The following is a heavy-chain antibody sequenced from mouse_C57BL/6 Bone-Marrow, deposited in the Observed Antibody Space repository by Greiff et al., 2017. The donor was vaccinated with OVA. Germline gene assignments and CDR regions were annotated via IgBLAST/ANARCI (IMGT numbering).Heavy chain of an antibody. V-gene: IGHV1-81*01. CDR3: ARTRRGFAY. CDR2: IYPRSGNT. Sequence: QVQLQHSGAELARPGASVKLSCKASGYTFTSYGISWVKQRTGQGLEWIGEIYPRSGNTYYNEKFKGKATLTADKSSSTAYMELRSLTSEDSAVYFCARTRRGFAYWGQGTLVTVSA. CDR1: GYTFTSYG. J-gene: IGHJ3*01.